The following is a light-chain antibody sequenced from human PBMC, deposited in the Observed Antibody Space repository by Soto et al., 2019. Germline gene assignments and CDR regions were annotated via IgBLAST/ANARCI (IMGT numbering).Light chain of an antibody. J-gene: IGKJ1*01. CDR2: DAS. CDR1: QSVSSY. CDR3: QQRGNWRVT. V-gene: IGKV3-11*01. Sequence: EIVLTQSPATLSLSPGERATLSCRASQSVSSYFAWYQQKPGQAPRLLIYDASNRATGIPARFSGSGSGTDFTLTISSLEPDDFAVYYCQQRGNWRVTFGQGTSVDIK.